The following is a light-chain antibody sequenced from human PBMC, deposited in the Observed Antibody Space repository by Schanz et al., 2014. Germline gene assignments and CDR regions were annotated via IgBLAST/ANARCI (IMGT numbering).Light chain of an antibody. Sequence: SSELTQPPSVSVAPGQTASITCGGTNIGSKSVHWYQQKPGQAPVLVVYDDSDRPSGIPERFSGSNSGNTATLTISRVEAGDEADYYCQVWDSSSDHVVFGGGTKLTVL. CDR3: QVWDSSSDHVV. CDR2: DDS. CDR1: NIGSKS. V-gene: IGLV3-21*02. J-gene: IGLJ2*01.